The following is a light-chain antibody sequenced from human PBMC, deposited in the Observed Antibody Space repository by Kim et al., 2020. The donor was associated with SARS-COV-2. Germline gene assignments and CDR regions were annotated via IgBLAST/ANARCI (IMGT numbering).Light chain of an antibody. Sequence: SPGERITLACRARQSVASDLAWYQQEPGQSPRLLIYGASTRATDIPARFSGTGSGTEFTLTISSLQSEDFAVYYCQQYHGWPPRTFGQGNKVDIK. J-gene: IGKJ1*01. CDR2: GAS. V-gene: IGKV3-15*01. CDR3: QQYHGWPPRT. CDR1: QSVASD.